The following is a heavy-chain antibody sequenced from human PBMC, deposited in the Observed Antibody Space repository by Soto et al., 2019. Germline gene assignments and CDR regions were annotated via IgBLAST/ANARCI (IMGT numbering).Heavy chain of an antibody. CDR2: INHSGST. CDR3: APRIAAAGTNWFDP. Sequence: SETLSLTCSVYGGSLSGCYWSWIRQPPGKGLEWIGEINHSGSTNYNPSLKSRVTISVDTSKNQFSLKLSSVTAADTAVYYCAPRIAAAGTNWFDPWGQGTLVTVSS. V-gene: IGHV4-34*01. CDR1: GGSLSGCY. D-gene: IGHD6-13*01. J-gene: IGHJ5*02.